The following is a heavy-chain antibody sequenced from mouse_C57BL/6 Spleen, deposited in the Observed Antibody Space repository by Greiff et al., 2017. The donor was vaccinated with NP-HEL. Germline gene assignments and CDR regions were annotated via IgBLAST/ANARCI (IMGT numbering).Heavy chain of an antibody. CDR1: GYTFTSYW. Sequence: QVQLQQPGAELVMPGASVKLSCKASGYTFTSYWMHWVKQRPGQGLEWIGEIDPSDSYTNYNQKFKGKSTLTVDKSSSTAYMQLSSLTSEDSAVYYCARQPDYDYDREFAYWGQGTLVTVSA. D-gene: IGHD2-4*01. J-gene: IGHJ3*01. V-gene: IGHV1-69*01. CDR2: IDPSDSYT. CDR3: ARQPDYDYDREFAY.